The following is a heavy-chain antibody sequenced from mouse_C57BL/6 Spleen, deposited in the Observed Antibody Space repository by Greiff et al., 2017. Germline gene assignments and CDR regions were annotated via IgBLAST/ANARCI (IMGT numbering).Heavy chain of an antibody. J-gene: IGHJ4*01. Sequence: QVQLQQSGAELVMPGASVKLSCKASGYTFTSYWMHWVKQRPGQGLEWIGEIDPSDSYTNYNQKFKGKSTLTVDKSSSTAYMQLSSLTSEDSAVYYCAKVVAPYYAMDYWGQGTSVTVSS. CDR1: GYTFTSYW. V-gene: IGHV1-69*01. CDR2: IDPSDSYT. CDR3: AKVVAPYYAMDY. D-gene: IGHD1-1*01.